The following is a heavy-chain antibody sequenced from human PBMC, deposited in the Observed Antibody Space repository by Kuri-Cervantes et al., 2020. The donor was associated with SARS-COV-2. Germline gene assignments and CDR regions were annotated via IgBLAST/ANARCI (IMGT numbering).Heavy chain of an antibody. V-gene: IGHV3-9*01. J-gene: IGHJ4*02. D-gene: IGHD4-23*01. Sequence: GGSLRLSCAVSGFTFDDYAMHWVRQAPGKGLEWVSGISWYSGSIGYADSVKGRFTISRYNAKYSLYLKMNSLRAEDTALYYCAKAFYGGNRGGVGYWGQGTLVTVSS. CDR2: ISWYSGSI. CDR3: AKAFYGGNRGGVGY. CDR1: GFTFDDYA.